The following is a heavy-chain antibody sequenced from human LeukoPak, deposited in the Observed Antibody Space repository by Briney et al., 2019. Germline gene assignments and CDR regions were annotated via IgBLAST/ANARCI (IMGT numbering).Heavy chain of an antibody. D-gene: IGHD2-2*01. V-gene: IGHV4-34*01. CDR3: ARSRCSSISCASRGAFDI. Sequence: KPSETLSLTCAVYGGSFSGYYWSWIRQPPGKGLEWIGEINHSGSTNYNPSLKSRVTISVDTSKNQFSLKLSSVTAADTAVYYCARSRCSSISCASRGAFDIWGQGTMVTVSS. CDR1: GGSFSGYY. CDR2: INHSGST. J-gene: IGHJ3*02.